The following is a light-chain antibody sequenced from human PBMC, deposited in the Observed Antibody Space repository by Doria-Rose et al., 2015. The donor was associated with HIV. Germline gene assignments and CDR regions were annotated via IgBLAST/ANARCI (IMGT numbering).Light chain of an antibody. CDR2: DGS. V-gene: IGKV3-20*01. CDR3: HQYGTSWT. J-gene: IGKJ1*01. Sequence: DIVMTQSPGTLSLSPGERATLSCRASQSFGSTYLAWYQQKPGQAPSLLIYDGSTRATGIQDRFSASGSGTDFTLTINRLEPEDFALYYCHQYGTSWTFGQGTKVEI. CDR1: QSFGSTY.